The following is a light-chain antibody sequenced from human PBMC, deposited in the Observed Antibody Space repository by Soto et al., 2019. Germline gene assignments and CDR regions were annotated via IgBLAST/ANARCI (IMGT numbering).Light chain of an antibody. CDR1: QTARHTDGRTY. Sequence: DIVMTQIPLSLSVTPGRAASISCKSSQTARHTDGRTYLYWYRQKPGQPPHLLIYEVSNRFSGVPARFSGSGSVTDFTLDSSRVDADDVGVYYCMQSIELPPTFGQGTKLEIK. J-gene: IGKJ2*01. CDR2: EVS. V-gene: IGKV2D-29*01. CDR3: MQSIELPPT.